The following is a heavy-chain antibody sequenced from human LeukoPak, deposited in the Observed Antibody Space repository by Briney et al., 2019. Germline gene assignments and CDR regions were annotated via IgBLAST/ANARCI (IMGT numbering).Heavy chain of an antibody. Sequence: GGSLRLSCAASGFTFSSYAMSWVRQAPEKGLEWVATISGSGGGTYYADSVRGRFTISRDNAKSLLYLQMNSLRAEDTAIYYCERDFIWGQGTPVTVSS. J-gene: IGHJ4*02. CDR2: ISGSGGGT. CDR1: GFTFSSYA. D-gene: IGHD3-10*01. CDR3: ERDFI. V-gene: IGHV3-23*01.